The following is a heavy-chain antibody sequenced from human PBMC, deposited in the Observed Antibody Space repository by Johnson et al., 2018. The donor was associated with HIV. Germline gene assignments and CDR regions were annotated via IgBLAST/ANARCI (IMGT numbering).Heavy chain of an antibody. Sequence: VQLVESGGGVQRPGGSLRLSCAAFGFTFDDFGMGWVRQAPGKGLAWVTGINWLGGTTVYADSVKGRFTISRDHAKNSLYLQMNSLRAEDTALYYCARGYCSSTSCYAFFLPFDIWGQGTMVTVSS. CDR2: INWLGGTT. D-gene: IGHD2-2*01. J-gene: IGHJ3*02. CDR3: ARGYCSSTSCYAFFLPFDI. V-gene: IGHV3-20*04. CDR1: GFTFDDFG.